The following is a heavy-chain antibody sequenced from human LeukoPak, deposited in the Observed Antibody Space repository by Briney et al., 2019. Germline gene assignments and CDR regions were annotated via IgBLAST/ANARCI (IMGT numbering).Heavy chain of an antibody. CDR1: GFTFSSYS. Sequence: PGGSLRLSCAASGFTFSSYSMNWVRQAPGKGLEWVSYISSSSSTIYYADSVKGRFTISRDNAKNSVYLQMNSLRAEDTAVYYCARSQYHDFRSPSDTFDVWGQGTMVTVSS. J-gene: IGHJ3*01. V-gene: IGHV3-48*01. CDR2: ISSSSSTI. CDR3: ARSQYHDFRSPSDTFDV. D-gene: IGHD3-3*01.